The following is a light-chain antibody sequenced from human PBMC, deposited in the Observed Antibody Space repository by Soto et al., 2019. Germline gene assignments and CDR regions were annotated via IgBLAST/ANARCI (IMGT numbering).Light chain of an antibody. J-gene: IGKJ1*01. CDR1: QSVSSSY. V-gene: IGKV3-20*01. CDR3: QQYDSSPRT. CDR2: GAS. Sequence: ESVLTQSPGTLSLSPGERATLSCRASQSVSSSYLAWYQQKPGQAPRLLIYGASSRATGIPDRFSGSGSGTDFTLTISRLEPEDFAVYYCQQYDSSPRTFGQGPKVEIK.